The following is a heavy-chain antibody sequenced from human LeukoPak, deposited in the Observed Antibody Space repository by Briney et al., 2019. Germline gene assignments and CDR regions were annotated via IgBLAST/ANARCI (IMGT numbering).Heavy chain of an antibody. CDR1: GYSITSGYY. Sequence: SETLSLTCTVSGYSITSGYYWGWIRQPPGKGLEWIGSIYHSGSTYYNPSLKSRVTISIDTSKNQFSLKLSSVTAADTAVYYCAREPGIDYYYDSSGGYDYWGQGTLVTVSS. D-gene: IGHD3-22*01. V-gene: IGHV4-38-2*02. CDR3: AREPGIDYYYDSSGGYDY. CDR2: IYHSGST. J-gene: IGHJ4*02.